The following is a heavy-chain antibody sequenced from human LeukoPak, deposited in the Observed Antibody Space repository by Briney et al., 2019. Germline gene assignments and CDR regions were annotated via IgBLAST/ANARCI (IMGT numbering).Heavy chain of an antibody. J-gene: IGHJ4*02. CDR3: ARGVVPAAI. Sequence: GGSLRLSCAASGFTFSSYEMNWVRQAPGKGLEWVSYISSSGSTIYYADSVKGRFTISRDNAKNSLYLQVNSLRAEDTAVYYCARGVVPAAIWGQGTLVTVSS. CDR1: GFTFSSYE. D-gene: IGHD2-2*01. CDR2: ISSSGSTI. V-gene: IGHV3-48*03.